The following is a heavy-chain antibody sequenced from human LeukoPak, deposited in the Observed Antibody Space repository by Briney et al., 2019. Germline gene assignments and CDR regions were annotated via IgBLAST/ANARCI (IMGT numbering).Heavy chain of an antibody. J-gene: IGHJ3*02. Sequence: PSETLSLTCTVSGGSISSSSYYWGWIRQPPRKGLEWIGSIYYNGSTYYNPSLKSRVTISVDTSKNQFSLKLSSVTAADTAVYYCARDGKTVTYDFWSGYDTFDIWGQGTMVTVSS. CDR1: GGSISSSSYY. CDR2: IYYNGST. D-gene: IGHD3-3*01. CDR3: ARDGKTVTYDFWSGYDTFDI. V-gene: IGHV4-39*07.